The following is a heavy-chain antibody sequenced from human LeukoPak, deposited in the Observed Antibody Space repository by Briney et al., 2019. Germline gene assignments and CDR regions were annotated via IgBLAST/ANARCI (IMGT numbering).Heavy chain of an antibody. D-gene: IGHD2-2*01. CDR3: ARDYSSTSLDY. CDR1: GFTFSDYY. CDR2: ISSSGSTI. V-gene: IGHV3-11*01. Sequence: GGSLRLSCAASGFTFSDYYMSWVRQAPGKGLEWVSYISSSGSTIYYADSVKGRFTISRDNAKNSLYLQMNSLRAEDTAVYYCARDYSSTSLDYWGQGTLVTVSS. J-gene: IGHJ4*02.